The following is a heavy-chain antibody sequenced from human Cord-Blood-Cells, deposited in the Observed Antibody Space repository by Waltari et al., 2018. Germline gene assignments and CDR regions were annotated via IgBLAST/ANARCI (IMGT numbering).Heavy chain of an antibody. D-gene: IGHD3-16*01. Sequence: QVQLVQSGAEVKKPGASVTVSCQVSGYTLLELSIPWVRQAPGKGLEWMGGFDPEDGETIYAQKFQGRVTMTEDTSTDTAYMELSSLRSEDTAVYYCATGEAGVGAPPYYFDYWGQGTLVTVSS. CDR2: FDPEDGET. CDR1: GYTLLELS. J-gene: IGHJ4*02. CDR3: ATGEAGVGAPPYYFDY. V-gene: IGHV1-24*01.